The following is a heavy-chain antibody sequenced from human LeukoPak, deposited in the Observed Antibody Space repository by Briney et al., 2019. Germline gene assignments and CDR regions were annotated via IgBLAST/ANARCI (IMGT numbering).Heavy chain of an antibody. V-gene: IGHV4-34*01. J-gene: IGHJ4*02. CDR3: ARGPGIAAAGPFDY. D-gene: IGHD6-13*01. CDR1: GGSFSGYY. CDR2: INHSGST. Sequence: SETLSLTCAAYGGSFSGYYWSWIRQPPGKGLEWIGEINHSGSTNYNPSLKSRVTISVDTSKNQFSLKLSSVTAADTAVYYCARGPGIAAAGPFDYWGQGTLVTVSS.